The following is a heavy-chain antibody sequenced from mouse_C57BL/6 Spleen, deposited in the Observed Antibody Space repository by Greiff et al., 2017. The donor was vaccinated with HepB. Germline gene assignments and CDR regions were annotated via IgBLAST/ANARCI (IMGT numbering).Heavy chain of an antibody. CDR1: GYTFTSYW. D-gene: IGHD2-2*01. V-gene: IGHV1-50*01. CDR2: IDPSDSYT. Sequence: QVQLQQPGAELVKPGASVKPSCKASGYTFTSYWMQWVKQRPGQGLEWIGEIDPSDSYTNYNQKFKGKATLTVDTSSSTAYMQLSSLTSEDSAVYYCARCGYDGYAMDYWGQGTSVTVSS. CDR3: ARCGYDGYAMDY. J-gene: IGHJ4*01.